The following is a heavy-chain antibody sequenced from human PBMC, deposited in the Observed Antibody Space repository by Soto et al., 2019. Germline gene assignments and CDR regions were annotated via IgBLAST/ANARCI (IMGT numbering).Heavy chain of an antibody. CDR2: IYYSGST. J-gene: IGHJ4*02. D-gene: IGHD3-22*01. CDR3: ASPPLGYYDSSGYSYRDY. CDR1: GGSISSSSYY. V-gene: IGHV4-39*01. Sequence: QLQLQESGPGLVKPSETLSITCTVSGGSISSSSYYWGWIRQPPGKGLEWIGSIYYSGSTYYNPSLKSRVTISVDTSKNQFSLKLSSVTAADTAVYYCASPPLGYYDSSGYSYRDYWGQGTLVTVSS.